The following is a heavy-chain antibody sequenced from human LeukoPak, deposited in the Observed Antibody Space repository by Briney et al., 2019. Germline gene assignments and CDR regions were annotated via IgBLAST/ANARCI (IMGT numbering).Heavy chain of an antibody. CDR1: DGSISSSSYY. Sequence: SETLSLTCTVSDGSISSSSYYWSWIRQPPGKGLEWIGYIYHSGSTYYNPSLKSRVTISVDRSKNQFSLKLSSVTAADTAVYYCARGDYDFWSGSEFYWFDPWGQGTLVTVSS. J-gene: IGHJ5*02. V-gene: IGHV4-30-2*01. CDR2: IYHSGST. CDR3: ARGDYDFWSGSEFYWFDP. D-gene: IGHD3-3*01.